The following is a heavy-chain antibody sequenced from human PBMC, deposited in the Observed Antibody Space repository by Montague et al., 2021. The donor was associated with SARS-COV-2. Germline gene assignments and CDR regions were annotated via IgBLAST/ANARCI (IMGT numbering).Heavy chain of an antibody. V-gene: IGHV3-53*01. J-gene: IGHJ3*02. D-gene: IGHD6-6*01. CDR1: GFTVSSNY. CDR3: ARDAVGIAARRSDAFDI. Sequence: SLRLSCAASGFTVSSNYMSWVRQAPGKGLEWVSVIYSGGSTYYADSVKGRFTISRDNSKNTLYLQMNSLRAEDTAVYYCARDAVGIAARRSDAFDIWGQGTMVTVSS. CDR2: IYSGGST.